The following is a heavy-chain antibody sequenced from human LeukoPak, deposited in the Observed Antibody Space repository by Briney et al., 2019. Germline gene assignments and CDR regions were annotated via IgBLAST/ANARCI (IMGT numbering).Heavy chain of an antibody. V-gene: IGHV4-34*01. CDR1: GGSFSGYY. D-gene: IGHD6-13*01. Sequence: SETLSLTCAVYGGSFSGYYWSWIRQPPGKGLEWGGEINHSGSTNYNPSLKSRVTISVDTSKNQFSLKLSSVTAADTAVYYCARDRPGGSSLDYWGQGTLVTVSS. J-gene: IGHJ4*02. CDR2: INHSGST. CDR3: ARDRPGGSSLDY.